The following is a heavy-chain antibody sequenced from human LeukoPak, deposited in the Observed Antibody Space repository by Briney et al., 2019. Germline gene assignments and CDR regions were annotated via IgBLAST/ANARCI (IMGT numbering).Heavy chain of an antibody. CDR3: ASAYYYGSGSYFEFDP. V-gene: IGHV1-2*02. CDR1: GYTFTGYY. CDR2: INPNSGGT. D-gene: IGHD3-10*01. J-gene: IGHJ5*02. Sequence: ASVKASCKASGYTFTGYYMHWVRQAPGQGLEWMGWINPNSGGTNYAQKFQGRVTMTRDTSISTAYMELSRLRSDDTAVYYCASAYYYGSGSYFEFDPWGQGTLVTVSS.